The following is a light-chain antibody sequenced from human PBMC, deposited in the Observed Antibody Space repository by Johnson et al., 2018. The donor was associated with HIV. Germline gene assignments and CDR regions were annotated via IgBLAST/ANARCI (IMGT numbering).Light chain of an antibody. CDR1: SSNIGNSY. V-gene: IGLV1-51*01. J-gene: IGLJ1*01. CDR2: DNN. CDR3: GTWDSSLSSYC. Sequence: QSVLTQPPSVSAAPGQKVTISCSGSSSNIGNSYVSWYQQLPGTAPKLLIYDNNKRPSGIPDRFSGSKSGTSATLGITGLQTGDEADYYCGTWDSSLSSYCLGTGTKVTVL.